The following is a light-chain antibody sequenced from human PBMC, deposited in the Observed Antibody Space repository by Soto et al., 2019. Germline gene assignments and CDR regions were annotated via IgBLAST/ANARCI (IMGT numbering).Light chain of an antibody. J-gene: IGKJ3*01. V-gene: IGKV3-20*01. CDR1: QSVSSSY. CDR3: PQYGSSPLFT. Sequence: EIVLTQSPGTLSLSPGERATLSCRASQSVSSSYLAWYQQKPGQAPRLLIYGASSRAPGITDRFSGSGSGTYLPLTISRLEPEDLAVYYCPQYGSSPLFTFGPGTKVDIK. CDR2: GAS.